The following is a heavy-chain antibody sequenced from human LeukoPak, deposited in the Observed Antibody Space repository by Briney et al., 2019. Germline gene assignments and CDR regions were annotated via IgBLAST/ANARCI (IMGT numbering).Heavy chain of an antibody. D-gene: IGHD6-6*01. CDR3: ARDPEYSSSSREFGY. CDR2: INSSSSYI. Sequence: GGSLRLSCAASGLTFSSYSMNWVRQAPGKGLEWVSSINSSSSYIYYADSVKGRFTISRDNAKNSLYLQMNSLRAEDTAVYYCARDPEYSSSSREFGYWGQGTLVTVSS. V-gene: IGHV3-21*01. J-gene: IGHJ4*02. CDR1: GLTFSSYS.